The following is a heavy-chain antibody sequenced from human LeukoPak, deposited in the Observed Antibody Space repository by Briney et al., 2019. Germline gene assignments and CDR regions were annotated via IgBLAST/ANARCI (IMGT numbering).Heavy chain of an antibody. CDR3: ARATYYYDSSGYYLGY. V-gene: IGHV3-53*01. CDR1: GFTVSSNY. J-gene: IGHJ4*02. D-gene: IGHD3-22*01. CDR2: IYSGGST. Sequence: PGGSLRLSCAASGFTVSSNYMSWVRQAPGKGLEWVSVIYSGGSTYYADSVKGRFTISRDNPKNTLYLQMNSLRAEDTAVYYCARATYYYDSSGYYLGYWGQGTLVTVSS.